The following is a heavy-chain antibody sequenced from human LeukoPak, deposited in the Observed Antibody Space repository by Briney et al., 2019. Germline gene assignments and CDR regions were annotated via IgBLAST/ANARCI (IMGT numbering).Heavy chain of an antibody. V-gene: IGHV4-61*02. CDR2: IYTSGST. J-gene: IGHJ3*02. CDR1: GGSISSGSYY. Sequence: SQTLSLTRTVSGGSISSGSYYWSWIRQPAGKGLEWIGRIYTSGSTNYNPSLESRVTISVDTSKNQFSLKLSSVTAADTAVYYCASRVRCSSTSCYSDDAFDIWGQGTMVTVSS. CDR3: ASRVRCSSTSCYSDDAFDI. D-gene: IGHD2-2*01.